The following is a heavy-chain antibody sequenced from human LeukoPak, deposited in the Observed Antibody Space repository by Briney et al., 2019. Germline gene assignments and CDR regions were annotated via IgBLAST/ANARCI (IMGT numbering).Heavy chain of an antibody. D-gene: IGHD5-24*01. J-gene: IGHJ6*03. CDR3: ARRRRWLQFNYYYYYMDV. CDR1: GDSIIGYY. V-gene: IGHV4-39*07. CDR2: IYYTGNT. Sequence: SETLSLTCSVSGDSIIGYYWGWIRQPPGKGLEWIGNIYYTGNTYYNSSLKSRVTISLDTSKNQFSLKLSSVTAADTAVYYCARRRRWLQFNYYYYYMDVWGKGTTVTISS.